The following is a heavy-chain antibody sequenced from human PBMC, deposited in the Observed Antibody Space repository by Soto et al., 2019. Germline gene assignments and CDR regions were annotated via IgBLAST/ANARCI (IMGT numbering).Heavy chain of an antibody. CDR3: AGGYSYELDY. CDR2: ICSSSSYI. D-gene: IGHD5-18*01. Sequence: GGSLSLSCAASGFTFSSYSMNWVRKAPGKGLVWVSSICSSSSYIYYADSVKGRFTISRDNAKNSLYLQMNSLRAEDTSVYYCAGGYSYELDYWGHGTLVTVSS. CDR1: GFTFSSYS. V-gene: IGHV3-21*01. J-gene: IGHJ4*01.